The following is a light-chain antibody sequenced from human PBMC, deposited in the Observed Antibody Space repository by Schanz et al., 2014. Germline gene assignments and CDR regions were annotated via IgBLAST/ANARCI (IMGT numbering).Light chain of an antibody. CDR2: GAS. CDR1: QSLSSNY. V-gene: IGKV3-20*01. CDR3: QQYGSSPYT. J-gene: IGKJ2*01. Sequence: EIVLTQSPGTLSLSPGERATLSCRASQSLSSNYLVWYQQKPGQAPRLLIFGASSRATAIPDRFSGSGSGTDFTLTISRLEPEDFAVYYCQQYGSSPYTFGQGTKLEI.